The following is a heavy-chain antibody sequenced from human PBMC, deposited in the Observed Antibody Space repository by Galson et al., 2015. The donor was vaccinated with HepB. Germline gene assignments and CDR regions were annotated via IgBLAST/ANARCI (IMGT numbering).Heavy chain of an antibody. J-gene: IGHJ6*02. D-gene: IGHD4-17*01. V-gene: IGHV1-2*04. CDR2: INPNSGGT. CDR1: GYTFTGYY. CDR3: ARGGMSGDYDYYYGMDV. Sequence: QSGAEVKKPGASVKVSCKASGYTFTGYYMHWVRQAPGQGLEWMGWINPNSGGTNYAQKFQGWVTMTRDTSISTAYMELSRLRSDDTAVYYCARGGMSGDYDYYYGMDVWGQGTTVTVSS.